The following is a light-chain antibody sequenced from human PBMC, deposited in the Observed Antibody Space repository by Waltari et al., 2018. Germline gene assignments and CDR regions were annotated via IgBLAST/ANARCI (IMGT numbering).Light chain of an antibody. CDR3: CSYAGTYTVRV. V-gene: IGLV2-11*01. CDR1: SSDVGAYNP. J-gene: IGLJ3*02. Sequence: QSALTQPRSVSGSPGQSVTISCTVPSSDVGAYNPVSWYQQHPGKAPKLMIYGVSKRTSGVPDRFSGSKSGNTASLTISGLQAEDEGDYYCCSYAGTYTVRVFGGGTKVTVL. CDR2: GVS.